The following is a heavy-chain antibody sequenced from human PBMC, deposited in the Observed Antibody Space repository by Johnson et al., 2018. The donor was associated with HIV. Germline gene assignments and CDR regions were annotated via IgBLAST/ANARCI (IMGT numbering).Heavy chain of an antibody. CDR1: GFTFSSYD. V-gene: IGHV3-13*01. CDR3: ARNSYSSSSGAFDI. J-gene: IGHJ3*02. D-gene: IGHD6-6*01. Sequence: VQLVESGGGLVQPGGSLRLSCAASGFTFSSYDMHWVRQATGKGLEWVSAIGTAGDTYYPGSVKGRFTISRENAKNSLYLQMNSLSAGDTAVYYCARNSYSSSSGAFDIWGQGTMVTVSS. CDR2: IGTAGDT.